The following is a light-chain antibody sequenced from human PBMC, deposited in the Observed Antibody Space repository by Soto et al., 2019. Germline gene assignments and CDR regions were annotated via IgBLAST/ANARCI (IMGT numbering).Light chain of an antibody. CDR3: MQSTQLPPT. CDR2: EVS. CDR1: QSLLHITGETF. Sequence: DVVMTQTPLSLSVAPGQPASISCKSSQSLLHITGETFLFWYLQKPGQSPQLLIYEVSTRVPGVPDRFSGSGSGTDFTPEISRVETDDVGIYYCMQSTQLPPTFGQGTRLENK. J-gene: IGKJ5*01. V-gene: IGKV2D-29*02.